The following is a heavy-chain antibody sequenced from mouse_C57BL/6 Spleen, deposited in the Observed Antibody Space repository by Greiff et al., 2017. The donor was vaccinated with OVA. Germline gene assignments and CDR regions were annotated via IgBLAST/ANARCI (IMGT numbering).Heavy chain of an antibody. CDR1: GYTFTSYW. CDR2: IDPSDSET. CDR3: ARPLYPYAMDY. V-gene: IGHV1-52*01. J-gene: IGHJ4*01. Sequence: VQLQQPGAELVRPGSSVKLSCKASGYTFTSYWMHWVKQRPIQGLEWIGNIDPSDSETHYNQKFKDKAPLTVDNFSSTAFMQLSSLTSDDSAGSCCARPLYPYAMDYWGQGTSVTVSS.